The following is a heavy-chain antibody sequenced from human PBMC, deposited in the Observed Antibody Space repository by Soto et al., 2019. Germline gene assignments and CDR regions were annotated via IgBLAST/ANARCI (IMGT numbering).Heavy chain of an antibody. D-gene: IGHD5-12*01. V-gene: IGHV3-23*01. CDR3: AKEPSYDSKGSFFDY. J-gene: IGHJ4*02. CDR1: GFTFSSYA. Sequence: EVQLLESGGGLVQPGGSLRLSCAASGFTFSSYAMSWVRQAPGKGLEWVSAISGSGGSTYYADSVKGRFTISRDNSKNTLYRHMNSQSAEDTAVYYCAKEPSYDSKGSFFDYWGQGTLVTVSS. CDR2: ISGSGGST.